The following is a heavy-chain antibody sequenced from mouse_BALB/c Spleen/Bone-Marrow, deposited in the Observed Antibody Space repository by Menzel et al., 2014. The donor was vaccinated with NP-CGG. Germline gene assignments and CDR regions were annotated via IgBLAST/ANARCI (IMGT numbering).Heavy chain of an antibody. Sequence: VQLKESGAELVKPGASVKLTCTASGFNVKDTYMQWVKQRPEQGLEWIGRIDPANGNTQYDPTFQGKATITTDTSSNTAYLQLSSLTSEDTAVYYCTREGHYYGPDALDYWGQGTSVTVSS. CDR1: GFNVKDTY. D-gene: IGHD1-2*01. CDR2: IDPANGNT. CDR3: TREGHYYGPDALDY. V-gene: IGHV14-3*02. J-gene: IGHJ4*01.